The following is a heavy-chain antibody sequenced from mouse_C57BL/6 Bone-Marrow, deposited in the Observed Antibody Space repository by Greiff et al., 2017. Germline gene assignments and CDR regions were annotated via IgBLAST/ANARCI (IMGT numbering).Heavy chain of an antibody. Sequence: EVKVEESGGGLVKPGGSLKLSCAASGFTFSSYAMSWVRQTPEKRLEWVATISDGGSYTYYPDNVKGRFTISRDNAKNNLYLQMSHLKSEDTAMYYCAMIHFDYWGQGTTLTVSS. CDR3: AMIHFDY. J-gene: IGHJ2*01. CDR2: ISDGGSYT. CDR1: GFTFSSYA. V-gene: IGHV5-4*03.